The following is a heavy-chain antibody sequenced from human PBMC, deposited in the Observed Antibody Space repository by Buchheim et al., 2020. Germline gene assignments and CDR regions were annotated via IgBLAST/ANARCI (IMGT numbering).Heavy chain of an antibody. Sequence: QVQLVQSGAEVKKPGSSVKVSCKASGGTFSSYAISWVRQAPGQGLEWMGGIIPIFGTANYAQKFQGRVTITADESTSTAYMELSSLRSEDTAVYYCASSFLDYYDSSGYYYRGYYYYYGMDVWGQGTT. J-gene: IGHJ6*02. V-gene: IGHV1-69*01. CDR2: IIPIFGTA. CDR1: GGTFSSYA. CDR3: ASSFLDYYDSSGYYYRGYYYYYGMDV. D-gene: IGHD3-22*01.